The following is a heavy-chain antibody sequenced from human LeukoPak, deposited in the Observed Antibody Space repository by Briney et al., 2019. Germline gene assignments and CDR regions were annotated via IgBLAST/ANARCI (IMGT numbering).Heavy chain of an antibody. CDR1: GAFISSYY. J-gene: IGHJ4*02. D-gene: IGHD4-17*01. CDR2: IDYSGST. Sequence: PSDTLSLTCTVSGAFISSYYWSWIRQPPGKGLVWIGYIDYSGSTNYNPSLKSRVSISVDTSKNQFSLKLSSVTAADTAVYYCARHYYSDPFDYWGQGTLVTVSS. CDR3: ARHYYSDPFDY. V-gene: IGHV4-59*07.